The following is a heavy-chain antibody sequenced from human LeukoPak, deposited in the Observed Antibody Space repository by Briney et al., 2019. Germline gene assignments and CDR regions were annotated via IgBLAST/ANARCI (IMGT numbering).Heavy chain of an antibody. V-gene: IGHV1-2*02. CDR3: ARDADSSGLNWFDP. Sequence: ASVKVSCKASGYTFTGYYMHWVRQAPGQGLEWMGWINPNSGGTNYAQKFQGRVTMTRDTSISTAYMELSRLRSDDTAVYYCARDADSSGLNWFDPWGQGTLVTVPS. CDR2: INPNSGGT. D-gene: IGHD3-22*01. CDR1: GYTFTGYY. J-gene: IGHJ5*02.